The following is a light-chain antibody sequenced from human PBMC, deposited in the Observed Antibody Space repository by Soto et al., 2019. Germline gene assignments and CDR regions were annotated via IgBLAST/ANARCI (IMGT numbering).Light chain of an antibody. CDR2: ANN. V-gene: IGLV1-40*01. CDR1: SSNIGAGYD. Sequence: QSVLTQPPSVSGAPGQRVTISCTGSSSNIGAGYDVHWYQQLPGTAPKLLIYANNNRPAGVPDRFSASKSGTSASLAITGLQAEDEADYYCQSYDTSPSGYVFGTGTKVT. CDR3: QSYDTSPSGYV. J-gene: IGLJ1*01.